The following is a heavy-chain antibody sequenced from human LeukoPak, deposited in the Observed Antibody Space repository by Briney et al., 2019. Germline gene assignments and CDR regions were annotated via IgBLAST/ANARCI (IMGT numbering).Heavy chain of an antibody. CDR3: AKDLLRYFDSLDY. J-gene: IGHJ4*02. Sequence: GGSLRLSCAASGFTFSSYAMSWVRQAPGKGLEWVSAISGSGGSTYYADSVKGRFTISRDNSKNTLYLQMNSLRAEDTAVYYSAKDLLRYFDSLDYWGQGTLVTVSS. D-gene: IGHD3-9*01. V-gene: IGHV3-23*01. CDR2: ISGSGGST. CDR1: GFTFSSYA.